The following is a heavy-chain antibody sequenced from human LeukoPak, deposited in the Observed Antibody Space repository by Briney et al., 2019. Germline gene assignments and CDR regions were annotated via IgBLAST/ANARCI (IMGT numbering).Heavy chain of an antibody. Sequence: ASVKVSCKASGYTFTSYYMHWVRQAPGQGLEWMGIINPSGGSTSYAQKFQGRVTMTRDTSTSTVYMELSSLRSEDTAVYYCARDLEAEYCSSTSCYGRRYYYYMDVWGKGTTVTVSS. J-gene: IGHJ6*03. CDR2: INPSGGST. CDR3: ARDLEAEYCSSTSCYGRRYYYYMDV. V-gene: IGHV1-46*01. CDR1: GYTFTSYY. D-gene: IGHD2-2*01.